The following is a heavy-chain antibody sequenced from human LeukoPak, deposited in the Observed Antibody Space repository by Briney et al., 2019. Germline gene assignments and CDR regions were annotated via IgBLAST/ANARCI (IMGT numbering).Heavy chain of an antibody. CDR1: GFSFSSFG. Sequence: GRSLRLSCAASGFSFSSFGIHWVRQAPGKGLEWVAVIWFDGSNKYYADSVKGRFTISRDDPKKAVYLEMNSLRGEDTAVYHCARDRGIGARAFDVWGQGTMVTVST. CDR2: IWFDGSNK. J-gene: IGHJ3*01. CDR3: ARDRGIGARAFDV. D-gene: IGHD2-15*01. V-gene: IGHV3-33*01.